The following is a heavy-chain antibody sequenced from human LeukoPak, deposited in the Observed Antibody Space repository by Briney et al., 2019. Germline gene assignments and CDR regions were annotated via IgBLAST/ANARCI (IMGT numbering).Heavy chain of an antibody. J-gene: IGHJ4*02. CDR2: ISSSGSTI. CDR1: GFTFSDYY. V-gene: IGHV3-11*01. CDR3: ARGAFDYYDSSGYYYGDY. D-gene: IGHD3-22*01. Sequence: GGSLRLSCAASGFTFSDYYMSWIRQAPGKGLEWVSYISSSGSTIYYVDSVKGRFTISRDNAKNSLYLQMNSLRAEDTAVYYCARGAFDYYDSSGYYYGDYWGQGTLVTVSS.